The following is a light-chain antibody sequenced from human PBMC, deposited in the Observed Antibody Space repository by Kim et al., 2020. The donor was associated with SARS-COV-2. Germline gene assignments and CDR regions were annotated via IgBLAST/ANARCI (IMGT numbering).Light chain of an antibody. V-gene: IGKV3-20*01. Sequence: EIVLTQSPGTLSLSPGERATLSCRASQSVTSTYLAWYQQKPGQPPRLLIYGTSNRATGIPDRFSGSGSGTDFTLTISRLEPEDFAVYSCQQFGSSPYTFGQGTKLEI. CDR2: GTS. J-gene: IGKJ2*01. CDR1: QSVTSTY. CDR3: QQFGSSPYT.